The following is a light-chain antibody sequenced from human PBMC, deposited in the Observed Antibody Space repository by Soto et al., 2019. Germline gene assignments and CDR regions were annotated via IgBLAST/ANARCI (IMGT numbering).Light chain of an antibody. CDR3: QHHADWPIT. CDR1: QSVSSY. Sequence: EIVLTQSPATVSLSPGERATLSCRASQSVSSYLAWYQQKPGQAPRLLIYGASNRATDIPARFSGSGSGTDFTLTISSLEPEDFAVYYCQHHADWPITFGQGTRLEIK. J-gene: IGKJ5*01. V-gene: IGKV3-11*01. CDR2: GAS.